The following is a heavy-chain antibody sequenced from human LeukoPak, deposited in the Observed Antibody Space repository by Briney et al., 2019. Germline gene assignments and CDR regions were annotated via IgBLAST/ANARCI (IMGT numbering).Heavy chain of an antibody. D-gene: IGHD2-2*01. CDR2: INPNSGGT. V-gene: IGHV1-2*02. Sequence: ASVKVSCKASGYTFTGYYMHWVRQAPGQGLEGMGWINPNSGGTNYAQKFQGRVTMTRDTSISTAYMELSRLRSDDTAVYYCARGTPRYSSYCSSTGCYGRHYYYYMDVWGKGTTVTISS. J-gene: IGHJ6*03. CDR1: GYTFTGYY. CDR3: ARGTPRYSSYCSSTGCYGRHYYYYMDV.